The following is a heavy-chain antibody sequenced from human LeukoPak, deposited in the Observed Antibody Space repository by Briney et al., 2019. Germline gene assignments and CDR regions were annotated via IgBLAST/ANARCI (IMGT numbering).Heavy chain of an antibody. CDR2: ISSSGQAT. D-gene: IGHD3-22*01. J-gene: IGHJ4*02. CDR3: AKRIDNRRVYYFFDY. V-gene: IGHV3-23*01. Sequence: PGGCLRLACAAAAFTFSSYGVASVRQPRGKGLGWVSLISSSGQATYYADCVKARFPISRHNSRNPLFLQMKGLSAEDTAVYFGAKRIDNRRVYYFFDYWGQGNLVTVSS. CDR1: AFTFSSYG.